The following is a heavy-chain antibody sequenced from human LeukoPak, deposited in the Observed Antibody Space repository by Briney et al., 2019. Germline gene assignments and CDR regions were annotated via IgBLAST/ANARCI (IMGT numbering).Heavy chain of an antibody. CDR2: IYYSGST. D-gene: IGHD4-23*01. J-gene: IGHJ4*02. Sequence: SETLSLTCTVSGGSLSSGGYYWSWIRQHPGKDLEWIGYIYYSGSTYYNPSLKSRVTISVDTSKNQFSLKLSSVTAADTAVYYCARVAGYGGNTVDYWGQGTLVTVSS. CDR3: ARVAGYGGNTVDY. CDR1: GGSLSSGGYY. V-gene: IGHV4-31*03.